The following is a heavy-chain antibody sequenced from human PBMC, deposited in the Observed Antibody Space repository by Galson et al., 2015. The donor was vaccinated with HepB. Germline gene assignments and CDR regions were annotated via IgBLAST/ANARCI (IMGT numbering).Heavy chain of an antibody. J-gene: IGHJ4*02. Sequence: SLRLSCAASGFTFSSYAMSWVRQAPGKGLEWVSAISGSGGSTYYADSVKGRFTISRDNSENTLYLQMNSLRAEDTAVYYCAKVLMKPLLFYFDYWGQGTLVTVSS. D-gene: IGHD2-21*02. CDR2: ISGSGGST. V-gene: IGHV3-23*01. CDR3: AKVLMKPLLFYFDY. CDR1: GFTFSSYA.